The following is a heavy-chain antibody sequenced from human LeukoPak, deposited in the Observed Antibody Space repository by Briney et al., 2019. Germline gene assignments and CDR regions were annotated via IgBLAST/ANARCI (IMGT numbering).Heavy chain of an antibody. CDR1: GGSFSGYY. V-gene: IGHV4-34*01. Sequence: PSETLSLTCAVYGGSFSGYYWSWIRQPPGKGLEWVGEINHSGSTNYNPSLKSRVTISVDTSKNQFSLKLSSVTAADTAVYYCAREVDFYDSSGYYYYYMDVWGKGTTVTVSS. D-gene: IGHD3-22*01. CDR2: INHSGST. CDR3: AREVDFYDSSGYYYYYMDV. J-gene: IGHJ6*03.